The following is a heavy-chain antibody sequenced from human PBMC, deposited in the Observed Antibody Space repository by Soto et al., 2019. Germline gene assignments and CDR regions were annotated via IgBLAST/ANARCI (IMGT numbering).Heavy chain of an antibody. J-gene: IGHJ4*02. V-gene: IGHV3-53*01. CDR1: GFTVSSNY. CDR2: IYSGGST. D-gene: IGHD3-22*01. CDR3: ARVMAPHYYDSSGYRFDY. Sequence: PGGSLRISCAASGFTVSSNYMSWVRQAPGKGLEWVSVIYSGGSTYYADSVKGRFTISRDNSKNTLYLQMNSLRAEDTAVYYCARVMAPHYYDSSGYRFDYWGQGTLVTVSS.